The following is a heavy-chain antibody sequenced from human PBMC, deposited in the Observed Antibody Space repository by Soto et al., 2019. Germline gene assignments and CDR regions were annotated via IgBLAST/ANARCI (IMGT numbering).Heavy chain of an antibody. D-gene: IGHD3-9*01. CDR2: ISASGVST. J-gene: IGHJ4*02. Sequence: PVGSLRLSCAASGFTFSSYAMSWVRQPPGKGLEWVSLISASGVSTYYADSVKGRFTISRDNSKNTLYLQMNSLRAEDTAVYYCAKRDDILTGFYDYWGQGTLVTVSS. CDR1: GFTFSSYA. CDR3: AKRDDILTGFYDY. V-gene: IGHV3-23*01.